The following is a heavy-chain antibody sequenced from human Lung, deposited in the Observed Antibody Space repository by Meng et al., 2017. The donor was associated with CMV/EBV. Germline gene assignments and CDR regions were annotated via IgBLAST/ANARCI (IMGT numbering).Heavy chain of an antibody. J-gene: IGHJ6*02. CDR3: AREMATIYWWGNAMDV. CDR2: VSHSGSP. CDR1: DYSISSGHY. D-gene: IGHD5-24*01. V-gene: IGHV4-38-2*02. Sequence: SXTVSDYSISSGHYWGWIRQPPGKGLEWIGSVSHSGSPYYNPSLMRRATTSFDTSKNQFSLKLRSVTAADTAVYYCAREMATIYWWGNAMDVWGQGTXVTVSS.